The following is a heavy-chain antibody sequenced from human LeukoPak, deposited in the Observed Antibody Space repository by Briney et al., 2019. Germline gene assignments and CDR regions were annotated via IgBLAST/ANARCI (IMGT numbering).Heavy chain of an antibody. CDR3: ARTTVTPWQPKNPYFDY. V-gene: IGHV4-30-2*01. J-gene: IGHJ4*02. D-gene: IGHD4-17*01. CDR2: IYHSGST. CDR1: GGSISSGGYS. Sequence: PSETLSLTCAVSGGSISSGGYSWSWIRQPPGKGLEWIGYIYHSGSTYYNPSLKSRVTISVDRSKNQFSLKLSSVTAADTAVYYCARTTVTPWQPKNPYFDYWGQGTLVTVSS.